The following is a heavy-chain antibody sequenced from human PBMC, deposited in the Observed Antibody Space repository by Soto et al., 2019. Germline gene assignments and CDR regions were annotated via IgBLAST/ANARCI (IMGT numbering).Heavy chain of an antibody. D-gene: IGHD3-10*01. V-gene: IGHV3-30-3*01. CDR2: ISYDGSNK. J-gene: IGHJ3*02. CDR3: ARDYGFYFDI. Sequence: GSLRLSCAASGFTFSSYAMHWVRQAPGKGLEWVAVISYDGSNKYYADSVKGRFTISRDNSKNTLYLQMNSLRAEDTAVYYCARDYGFYFDIWGQGTMVTVSS. CDR1: GFTFSSYA.